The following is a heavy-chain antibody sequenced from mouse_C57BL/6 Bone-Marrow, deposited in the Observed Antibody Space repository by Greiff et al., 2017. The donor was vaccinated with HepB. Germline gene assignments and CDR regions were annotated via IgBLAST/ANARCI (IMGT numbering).Heavy chain of an antibody. CDR2: ISDGGSYT. V-gene: IGHV5-4*01. D-gene: IGHD2-5*01. Sequence: VQLKESGGGLVKPGGSLKLSCAASGFTFSSYAMSWVRQTPEKRLEWVATISDGGSYTYYPDNVKGRFTISRDNAKNNLYLQMSHLKSEDTAMYYCARDNSNYVYYYAMDYWGQGTSVTVSS. J-gene: IGHJ4*01. CDR3: ARDNSNYVYYYAMDY. CDR1: GFTFSSYA.